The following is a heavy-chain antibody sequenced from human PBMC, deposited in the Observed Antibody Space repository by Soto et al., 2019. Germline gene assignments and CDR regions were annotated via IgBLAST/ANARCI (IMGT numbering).Heavy chain of an antibody. V-gene: IGHV4-34*01. D-gene: IGHD4-17*01. Sequence: KQSQTLSLTCAVYGGSFSGYXXSWIRQPPGKGLEWIGXINHSGSTNYNPSLKSRVTISVDTSKNQFSLKLSSVTAADTAVYYCARAPGYGDYGRGVGRYYYMDVWGKGTTVTVSS. CDR2: INHSGST. J-gene: IGHJ6*03. CDR3: ARAPGYGDYGRGVGRYYYMDV. CDR1: GGSFSGYX.